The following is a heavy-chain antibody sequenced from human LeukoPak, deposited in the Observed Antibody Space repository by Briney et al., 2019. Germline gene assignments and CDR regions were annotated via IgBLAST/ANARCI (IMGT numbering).Heavy chain of an antibody. CDR3: TRGSSGRRDY. D-gene: IGHD6-19*01. V-gene: IGHV1-8*01. Sequence: ASVKVSCKASGYTFTSCDINWVRQATGQGLEWMGWMNPNSGNTGYGQSFQGRITMTRDISIGTAYMELSNLTSEDTAIYYCTRGSSGRRDYWRQVTLVTVSA. CDR2: MNPNSGNT. CDR1: GYTFTSCD. J-gene: IGHJ4*02.